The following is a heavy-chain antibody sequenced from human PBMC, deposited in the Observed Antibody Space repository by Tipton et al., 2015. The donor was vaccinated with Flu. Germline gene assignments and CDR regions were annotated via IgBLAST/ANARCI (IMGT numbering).Heavy chain of an antibody. V-gene: IGHV4-4*07. J-gene: IGHJ2*01. Sequence: TLSLTCTVSGGSISSYYWSWIRQPAGKGLEGIGRSDTSGSTNYNPALKSRVTMSVDTSKNQFSLKLSPVTAADTAVYYCARSYGSGSLLLYWYFDLWGRGTLVTVSS. CDR1: GGSISSYY. CDR3: ARSYGSGSLLLYWYFDL. D-gene: IGHD3-10*01. CDR2: SDTSGST.